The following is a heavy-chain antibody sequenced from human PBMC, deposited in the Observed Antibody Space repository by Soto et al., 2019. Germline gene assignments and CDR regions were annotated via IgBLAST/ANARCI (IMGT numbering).Heavy chain of an antibody. D-gene: IGHD6-19*01. Sequence: WSSVKVSCKASCYSFTSYGISWVRQAPGQGLEWMGWISAYNGNTNYAQKLQGRVTMTTDTSTSTAYMELRSLRSDDTAVYYCARVEWLGNWFDPWGQGTLVTVSS. J-gene: IGHJ5*02. V-gene: IGHV1-18*01. CDR1: CYSFTSYG. CDR2: ISAYNGNT. CDR3: ARVEWLGNWFDP.